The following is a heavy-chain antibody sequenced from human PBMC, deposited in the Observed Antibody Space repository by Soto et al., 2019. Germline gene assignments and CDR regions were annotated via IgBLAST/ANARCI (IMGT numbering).Heavy chain of an antibody. CDR3: ARVSGYSYGNDAFDI. CDR1: GGSISSGRCH. D-gene: IGHD5-18*01. J-gene: IGHJ3*02. V-gene: IGHV4-39*01. Sequence: SETLSLTCTVSGGSISSGRCHWGWIRQPPGKGLEWIASIKYSGTTFYNPSLKSRVTLSVDTSKNQFALKLSSVTAAETAVYYCARVSGYSYGNDAFDIWGQGTMVTVSS. CDR2: IKYSGTT.